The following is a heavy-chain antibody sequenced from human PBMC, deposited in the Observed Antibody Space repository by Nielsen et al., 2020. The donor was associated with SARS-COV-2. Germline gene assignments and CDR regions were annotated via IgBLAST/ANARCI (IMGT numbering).Heavy chain of an antibody. CDR1: GFSFNYYS. V-gene: IGHV3-21*01. J-gene: IGHJ4*02. CDR2: ISGSDSSI. CDR3: ARGGVTVAATR. D-gene: IGHD2-15*01. Sequence: GESLKISCVASGFSFNYYSMSWVRQAPGKGLEWVSSISGSDSSITYADSVKGRFTISRDNAKNSVYLQMSRPRAEDSAVYYCARGGVTVAATRWGQGTLVTVSS.